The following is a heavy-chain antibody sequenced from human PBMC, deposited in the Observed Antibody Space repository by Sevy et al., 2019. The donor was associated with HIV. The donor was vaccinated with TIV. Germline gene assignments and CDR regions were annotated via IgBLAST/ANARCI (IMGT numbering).Heavy chain of an antibody. CDR2: MNSNIGNT. J-gene: IGHJ6*02. V-gene: IGHV1-8*01. CDR3: ARYYYDSRGYYDYNGMDV. D-gene: IGHD3-22*01. CDR1: GYTFTSYD. Sequence: ASVKVSCKASGYTFTSYDINWVRQATGQGLEWMGWMNSNIGNTGYAQKFQGRVTMTRNTSISTAYMELSSLRSEDTAVYYCARYYYDSRGYYDYNGMDVWGQGTTVTVSS.